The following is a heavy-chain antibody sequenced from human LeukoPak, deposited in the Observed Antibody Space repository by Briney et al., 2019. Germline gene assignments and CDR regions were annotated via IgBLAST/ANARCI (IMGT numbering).Heavy chain of an antibody. J-gene: IGHJ6*02. CDR1: GYTFTSYG. D-gene: IGHD4-17*01. CDR3: ARDGGGRMTTVTPRYYYGMDV. Sequence: ASVKVSCKASGYTFTSYGISWVRQAPGQGLEWMGWISAYNGNTNYAQKLQGRVTMTTDTSTSTAYMELRSLRSDDTAVYYCARDGGGRMTTVTPRYYYGMDVWGQGTTVTVSS. CDR2: ISAYNGNT. V-gene: IGHV1-18*01.